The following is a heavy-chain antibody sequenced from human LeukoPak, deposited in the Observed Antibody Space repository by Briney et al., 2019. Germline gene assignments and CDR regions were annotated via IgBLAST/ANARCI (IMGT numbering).Heavy chain of an antibody. CDR2: IYSGGST. CDR3: ARDSRRYCSGGSCDYYGIDV. D-gene: IGHD2-15*01. J-gene: IGHJ6*04. V-gene: IGHV3-53*01. CDR1: GFTVSSNY. Sequence: GGSLRLSCAASGFTVSSNYMSWVRQAPGKGLEWVSVIYSGGSTYYADSVKGRFTISRDNSKNTLYLQMNSLRAEDTAVYYCARDSRRYCSGGSCDYYGIDVCGKGTTVTVSS.